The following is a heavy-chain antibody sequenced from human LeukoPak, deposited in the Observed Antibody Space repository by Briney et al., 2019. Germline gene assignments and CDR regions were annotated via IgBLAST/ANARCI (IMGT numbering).Heavy chain of an antibody. Sequence: SETLSLTCNVSGGSISGYYWSWIRQPAGKGLEWMGRIYNSGTTNYSPSLESRVTMSLDTSKNRFSLSLSSVTAADTAVYYCARDRLGATGHWRIDVWGRGTLVTVSS. V-gene: IGHV4-4*07. D-gene: IGHD1-26*01. CDR2: IYNSGTT. J-gene: IGHJ2*01. CDR1: GGSISGYY. CDR3: ARDRLGATGHWRIDV.